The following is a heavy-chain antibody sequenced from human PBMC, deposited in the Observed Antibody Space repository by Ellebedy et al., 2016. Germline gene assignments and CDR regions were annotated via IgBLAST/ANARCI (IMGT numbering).Heavy chain of an antibody. Sequence: ASVKVSCXASGYTFASYEISWVRQATGQGLEWMGLINPGSGHTVYAQRFQGRLTMTRDTSISTAYMELSSLRSEDTAVYYCANTRYSSSSRWFDPWGQGTLVTVSS. V-gene: IGHV1-8*01. J-gene: IGHJ5*02. CDR3: ANTRYSSSSRWFDP. CDR1: GYTFASYE. CDR2: INPGSGHT. D-gene: IGHD6-6*01.